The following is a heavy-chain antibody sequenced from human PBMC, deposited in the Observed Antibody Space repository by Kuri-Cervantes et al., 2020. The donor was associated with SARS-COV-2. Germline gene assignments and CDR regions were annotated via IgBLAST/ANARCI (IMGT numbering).Heavy chain of an antibody. D-gene: IGHD4-17*01. Sequence: GSLRLSCAVSGYSISSGYYWGWIRQPPGKGLEWIGEINHSGSTNYNPSLKSRVTISADTSKNQFSLKLSSVTAADTAVYYCARGRHDYGPYYYGMDVWGQGTTVTVSS. V-gene: IGHV4-38-2*01. J-gene: IGHJ6*02. CDR2: INHSGST. CDR3: ARGRHDYGPYYYGMDV. CDR1: GYSISSGYY.